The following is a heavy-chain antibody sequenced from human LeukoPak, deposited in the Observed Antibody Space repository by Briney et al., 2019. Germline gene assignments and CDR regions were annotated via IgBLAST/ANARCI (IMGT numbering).Heavy chain of an antibody. Sequence: GASVKVSCKASGYTFTSYGISWVRQAPGQGLEWMGWISGYNGHTNYAQKLQGRVTMTTDTSATTAYMELRSLRSDDTAVYYCARGNRNFRWFDPWGQGTLVTVSS. D-gene: IGHD2/OR15-2a*01. CDR1: GYTFTSYG. J-gene: IGHJ5*02. CDR3: ARGNRNFRWFDP. V-gene: IGHV1-18*01. CDR2: ISGYNGHT.